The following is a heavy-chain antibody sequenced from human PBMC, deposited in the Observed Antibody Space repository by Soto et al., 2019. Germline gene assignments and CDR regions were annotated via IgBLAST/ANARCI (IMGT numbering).Heavy chain of an antibody. Sequence: QVQLVQSGAEVKKPGASVKVSCKVSGYTLTELSMHWVRQAPGKGLEWMGGFDPEDGETIYAQKFPGRVTMTEDTSTDTAYMELSSLRYDDTAVYYCPTHQPLHLELHYWGEGTLVTVSP. CDR1: GYTLTELS. J-gene: IGHJ4*02. CDR3: PTHQPLHLELHY. CDR2: FDPEDGET. D-gene: IGHD1-7*01. V-gene: IGHV1-24*01.